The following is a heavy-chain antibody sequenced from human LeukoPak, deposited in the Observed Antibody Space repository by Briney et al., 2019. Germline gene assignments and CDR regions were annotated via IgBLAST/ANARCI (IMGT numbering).Heavy chain of an antibody. Sequence: PGGSLRLSCEASGFTVSSSEMNWVRQAPGKGLEWVSYISSSGSTIYYADSVKGRFTISRDNAKNSLYLQMNSLRAEDTAVYYCAELGITMIGGVWGKGTTVTISS. V-gene: IGHV3-48*03. D-gene: IGHD3-10*02. J-gene: IGHJ6*04. CDR2: ISSSGSTI. CDR1: GFTVSSSE. CDR3: AELGITMIGGV.